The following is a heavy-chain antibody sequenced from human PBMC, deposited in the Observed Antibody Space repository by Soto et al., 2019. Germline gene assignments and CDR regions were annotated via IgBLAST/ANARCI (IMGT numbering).Heavy chain of an antibody. CDR1: GGSISSYY. Sequence: ALTFTVYGGSISSYYWSLIRQPPGKGLEWIGYIYYSGSTNYNPSLKSRVTISVDTSKNQFSLKLSSVTAADTAVYYCARGSDHYGMDVWGQGTTVTVSS. J-gene: IGHJ6*02. CDR2: IYYSGST. CDR3: ARGSDHYGMDV. V-gene: IGHV4-59*01. D-gene: IGHD3-16*02.